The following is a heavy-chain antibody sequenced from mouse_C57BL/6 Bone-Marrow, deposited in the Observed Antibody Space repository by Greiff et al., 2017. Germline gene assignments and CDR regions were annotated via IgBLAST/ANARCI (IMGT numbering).Heavy chain of an antibody. CDR1: GFTFSSYG. D-gene: IGHD5-1*01. CDR3: ARGEYSYAMDY. Sequence: EVQLVESGGDLVKPGGSLKLSCAASGFTFSSYGMSWVRQTPDKRLEWVATISSGGSYTYYPASVKGRFTISRDHAKNTLYLQMSSLKSEDTAMYYCARGEYSYAMDYWGQGTSVTVSS. J-gene: IGHJ4*01. V-gene: IGHV5-6*01. CDR2: ISSGGSYT.